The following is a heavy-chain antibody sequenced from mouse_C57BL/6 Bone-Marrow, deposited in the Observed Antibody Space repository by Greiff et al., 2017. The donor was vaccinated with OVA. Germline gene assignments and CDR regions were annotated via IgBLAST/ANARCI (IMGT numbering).Heavy chain of an antibody. CDR3: AIPGLKGPYYFDY. V-gene: IGHV1-74*01. D-gene: IGHD1-3*01. CDR2: INPSDSDT. J-gene: IGHJ2*01. CDR1: GYTFTSYW. Sequence: QVQLQQPGAELVKPGASVKVSCKASGYTFTSYWMHWVKQRPGQGLEWIGSINPSDSDTNYNQKFKGKATLTVDKSSSTAYMQLSSLTSEDSAVYYCAIPGLKGPYYFDYWGQGTTLTVSS.